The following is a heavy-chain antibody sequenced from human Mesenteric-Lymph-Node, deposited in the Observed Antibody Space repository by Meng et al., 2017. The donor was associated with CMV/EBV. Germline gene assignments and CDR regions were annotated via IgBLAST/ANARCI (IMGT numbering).Heavy chain of an antibody. J-gene: IGHJ4*02. CDR1: GYSLPACF. Sequence: KASGYSLPACFIHWVRQAAGQGLEWMGRINPDSGATSYAQKFQGRVSMATDTSISTAYMELSGLTSDDTAMYYCASGSYGSGSFTFDYWGQGTLVTVSS. CDR2: INPDSGAT. V-gene: IGHV1-2*06. D-gene: IGHD3-10*01. CDR3: ASGSYGSGSFTFDY.